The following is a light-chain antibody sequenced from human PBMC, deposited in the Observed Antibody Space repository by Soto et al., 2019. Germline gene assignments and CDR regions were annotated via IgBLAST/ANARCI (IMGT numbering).Light chain of an antibody. CDR1: SSEVCSYNS. Sequence: QSVLTQPASLSGSPGQSIALSCPGTSSEVCSYNSVSWYQQYPGKAPKLMIHDVNNRPSGVSDRFSGSKSGNTASLTISGLQAEDEADYYCSSFTSSTSYVFGSGTKVTVL. CDR3: SSFTSSTSYV. V-gene: IGLV2-14*01. CDR2: DVN. J-gene: IGLJ1*01.